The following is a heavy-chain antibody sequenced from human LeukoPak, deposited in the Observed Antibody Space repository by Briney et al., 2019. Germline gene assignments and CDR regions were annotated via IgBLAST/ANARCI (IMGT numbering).Heavy chain of an antibody. D-gene: IGHD3-10*01. J-gene: IGHJ4*02. CDR3: ARDLRWFGEVLPPDDY. CDR1: GYTFTSYG. Sequence: GASVKVSCKASGYTFTSYGISWVRQAPGQGLEWMGWISAYNGNTNYAQKLQGRVTMTTDTSTSTAYMELRSLRSDDTAVYYCARDLRWFGEVLPPDDYWGQGTLVTVSS. V-gene: IGHV1-18*01. CDR2: ISAYNGNT.